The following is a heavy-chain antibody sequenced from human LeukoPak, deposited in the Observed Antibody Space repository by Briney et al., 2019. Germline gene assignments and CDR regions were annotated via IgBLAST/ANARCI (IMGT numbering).Heavy chain of an antibody. CDR2: IKQDGSEK. J-gene: IGHJ6*03. D-gene: IGHD4-17*01. Sequence: GRSLRLSCAASGFTFSSYWMSWVRQAPGKGLEWVANIKQDGSEKYYVDSVKGRFTISRDNAKNSLYLQMNSLRAEDTAVYYCARSPAYYGDPPRYMDVWGKGTTVTISS. CDR3: ARSPAYYGDPPRYMDV. CDR1: GFTFSSYW. V-gene: IGHV3-7*01.